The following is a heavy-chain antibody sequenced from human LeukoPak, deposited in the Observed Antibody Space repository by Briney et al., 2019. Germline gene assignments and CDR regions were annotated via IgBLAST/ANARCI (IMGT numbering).Heavy chain of an antibody. CDR3: ARDRQRIAVAGSLPFDY. D-gene: IGHD6-19*01. CDR1: GFTFSSYA. V-gene: IGHV3-48*04. J-gene: IGHJ4*02. Sequence: GGSLRLSCAASGFTFSSYAMSWVRQAPGKGLEWVSYISSSGSTIYYADSVKGRFTISRDNAKNSLYLQMNSLRAEDTAVYYCARDRQRIAVAGSLPFDYWGQGTLVTVSS. CDR2: ISSSGSTI.